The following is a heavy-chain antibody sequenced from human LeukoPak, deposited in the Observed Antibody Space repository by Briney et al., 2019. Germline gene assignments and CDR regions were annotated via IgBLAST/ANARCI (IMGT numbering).Heavy chain of an antibody. Sequence: GGSLRLSCAASGFTFSSYAMSWVRQAPGKGLEWVSIISANGGGTYYADSVKGRFTISRDNSKNTLYLQMNSLRVEDTAAYHCARAPMTTVTTRGRAYFDYWGQGTLVTVSS. J-gene: IGHJ4*02. CDR2: ISANGGGT. D-gene: IGHD4-17*01. V-gene: IGHV3-23*01. CDR3: ARAPMTTVTTRGRAYFDY. CDR1: GFTFSSYA.